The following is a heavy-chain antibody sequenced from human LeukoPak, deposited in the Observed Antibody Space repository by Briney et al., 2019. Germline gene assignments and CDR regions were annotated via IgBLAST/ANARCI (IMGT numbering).Heavy chain of an antibody. CDR2: INPNSGGT. J-gene: IGHJ3*02. Sequence: ASVKVSRKASGYTFTGYYMHWVRQAPGQGLEWMGWINPNSGGTNYAQKFQGRVTITRNTSISTAYMELSSLRSEDTAVYYCARENYDSSVDIWGQGTMVTVSS. CDR3: ARENYDSSVDI. V-gene: IGHV1-2*02. D-gene: IGHD3-22*01. CDR1: GYTFTGYY.